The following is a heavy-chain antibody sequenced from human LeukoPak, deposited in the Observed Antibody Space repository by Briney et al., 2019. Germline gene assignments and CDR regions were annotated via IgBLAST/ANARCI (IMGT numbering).Heavy chain of an antibody. Sequence: PSETLSLTCTVSGGSISSSSYYWGWIRQPPGKGLEWIGSIYYSGSTYYNPSLKSRVTISVDTSKNQFSLKLSSVTAADTAVYYCARDRKGTHSLDYWGQGTLVTVSS. V-gene: IGHV4-39*07. CDR3: ARDRKGTHSLDY. CDR2: IYYSGST. CDR1: GGSISSSSYY. J-gene: IGHJ4*02. D-gene: IGHD1-1*01.